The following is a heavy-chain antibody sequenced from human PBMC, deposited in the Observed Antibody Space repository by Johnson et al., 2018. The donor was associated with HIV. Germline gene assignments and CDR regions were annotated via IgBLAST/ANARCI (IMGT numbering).Heavy chain of an antibody. V-gene: IGHV3-66*01. D-gene: IGHD6-19*01. J-gene: IGHJ3*02. Sequence: VQLVESGGGLFQPGGSLRLSCAAFGFTVSSNYMSWVRQAPGKGLEWVSVIYSGGSTYYADSVKGRFTISRDNSKNTLYIHMNSLRAEDTAVYYCARDQSNGWNRGAFDIWGQGTMVTVSS. CDR1: GFTVSSNY. CDR2: IYSGGST. CDR3: ARDQSNGWNRGAFDI.